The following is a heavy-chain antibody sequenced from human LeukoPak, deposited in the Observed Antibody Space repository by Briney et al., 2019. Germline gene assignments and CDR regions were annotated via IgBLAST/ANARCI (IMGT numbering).Heavy chain of an antibody. CDR1: GFTFSSYN. V-gene: IGHV3-48*01. D-gene: IGHD3-3*01. Sequence: PGGSLRLSCAASGFTFSSYNMNWVRQTPGEGREWVSYISSSSTNIYYADSVKGRFTISRDNAKNSLYLQMNSLRAEDTAVYYCASAYDFWSGYHLPGYWGQGTLVTVSS. CDR3: ASAYDFWSGYHLPGY. CDR2: ISSSSTNI. J-gene: IGHJ4*02.